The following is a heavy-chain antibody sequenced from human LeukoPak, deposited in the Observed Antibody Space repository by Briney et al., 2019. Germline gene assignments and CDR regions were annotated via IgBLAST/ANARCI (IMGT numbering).Heavy chain of an antibody. Sequence: GGSLRLSCAGSGFTFGRYWMSWVHQAPGKGLEWVASINQGGSRLHYLDSVTGRFIISRDDAQNSLFLQMTRLRVDDTAVYYCARLKDDVTKLDYWGQGTLVSVSS. CDR2: INQGGSRL. CDR1: GFTFGRYW. CDR3: ARLKDDVTKLDY. J-gene: IGHJ4*02. V-gene: IGHV3-7*01. D-gene: IGHD2-8*01.